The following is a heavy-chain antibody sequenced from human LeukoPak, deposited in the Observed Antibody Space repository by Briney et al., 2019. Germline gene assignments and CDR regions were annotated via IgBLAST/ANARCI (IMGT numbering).Heavy chain of an antibody. CDR2: ISGSGGST. D-gene: IGHD4-17*01. V-gene: IGHV3-23*01. J-gene: IGHJ6*03. CDR1: GFTFNGYW. CDR3: AEESTTGKTYYYYYYMDV. Sequence: GGSLRLSCAASGFTFNGYWMSWVRQAPGKGLEWVSAISGSGGSTYYADSVKGRFTISRDNSKNTLYLQMNSLRAEDTAVYYCAEESTTGKTYYYYYYMDVWGKGTTVTVSS.